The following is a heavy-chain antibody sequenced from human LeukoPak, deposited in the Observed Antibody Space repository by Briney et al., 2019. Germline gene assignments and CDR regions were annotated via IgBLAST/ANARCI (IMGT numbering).Heavy chain of an antibody. J-gene: IGHJ6*03. V-gene: IGHV3-23*01. CDR1: GFTFSSSA. D-gene: IGHD1-1*01. CDR3: AKDKRAGTYYYYYMDV. CDR2: ISGSGTGT. Sequence: AGGSLRLSCAASGFTFSSSAMSWVRQAPGKGLYWVSAISGSGTGTYYADSVKGRFTISRDNSKNTLYLQMNSLRAEDTAVYYCAKDKRAGTYYYYYMDVWGKGTTVTVSS.